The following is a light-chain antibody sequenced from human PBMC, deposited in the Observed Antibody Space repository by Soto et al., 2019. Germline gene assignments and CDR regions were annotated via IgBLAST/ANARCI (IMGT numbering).Light chain of an antibody. CDR2: NNN. V-gene: IGLV1-44*01. CDR3: AVWDDSLDAWV. J-gene: IGLJ3*02. Sequence: SVLTQPPSASGTPGQRVTISCSGSSSNIGSHVVYWYQQLAGTAPKLLMYNNNQRPSGVPDRFSGSKSGTSASLAISGLQAEDEADYYCAVWDDSLDAWVFGGGTKLTVL. CDR1: SSNIGSHV.